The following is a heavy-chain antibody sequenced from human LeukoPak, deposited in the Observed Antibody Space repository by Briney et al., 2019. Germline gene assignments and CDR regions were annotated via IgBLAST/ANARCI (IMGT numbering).Heavy chain of an antibody. CDR1: GYDFNGYY. D-gene: IGHD3-22*01. CDR3: TRGSPPRRNYDSRGYYSYYFDY. J-gene: IGHJ4*02. Sequence: ASVKVSCKATGYDFNGYYIHWVRQTPRQGLEWMGWINPLSGGTEYAPNFQGRVTLTTDTSVRTAYMELTRLTSDDSAVYYCTRGSPPRRNYDSRGYYSYYFDYWGQGTLVTVSS. CDR2: INPLSGGT. V-gene: IGHV1-2*02.